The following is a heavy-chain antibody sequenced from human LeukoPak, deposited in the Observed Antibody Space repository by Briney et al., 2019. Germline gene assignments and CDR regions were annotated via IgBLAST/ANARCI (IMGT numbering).Heavy chain of an antibody. V-gene: IGHV3-74*01. CDR3: ARDLRVISFDN. CDR1: GFTFSNYW. Sequence: PGGSLRLSCAASGFTFSNYWMHWVRQAPGKGLVWVSRINSDGINTSYADSVKGRFTISRDNSKNTLYLQMNSLRAEDTAIYYCARDLRVISFDNWGQGTLVSVSS. J-gene: IGHJ4*02. D-gene: IGHD2-21*01. CDR2: INSDGINT.